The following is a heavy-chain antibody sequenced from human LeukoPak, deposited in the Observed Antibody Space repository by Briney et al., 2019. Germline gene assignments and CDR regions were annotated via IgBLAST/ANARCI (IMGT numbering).Heavy chain of an antibody. Sequence: GGSLRLSCAASGFTFSSYSMNWVRQAPGKGLEWVSSISSSSSYIYYADSVKGRFTISRDNAKNSLYLQMNSLRAEDTAVYYCARDSLYEYSSSDHFDYWGRGTLVTVSS. D-gene: IGHD6-6*01. CDR2: ISSSSSYI. J-gene: IGHJ4*02. CDR3: ARDSLYEYSSSDHFDY. CDR1: GFTFSSYS. V-gene: IGHV3-21*01.